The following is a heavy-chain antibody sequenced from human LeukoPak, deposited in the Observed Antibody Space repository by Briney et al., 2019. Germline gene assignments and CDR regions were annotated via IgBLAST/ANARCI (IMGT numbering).Heavy chain of an antibody. Sequence: GASVKVSCKASGYTFTSYGISWVRQAPGQGLEWMGWISAYNGNTNYAQKLQGRVTMTTDTSTSTAYMELRSLRSDDTAVYYCARGPSRGSYSPHNWFDPWGQGTLVTVSS. CDR3: ARGPSRGSYSPHNWFDP. D-gene: IGHD3-16*01. J-gene: IGHJ5*02. V-gene: IGHV1-18*01. CDR2: ISAYNGNT. CDR1: GYTFTSYG.